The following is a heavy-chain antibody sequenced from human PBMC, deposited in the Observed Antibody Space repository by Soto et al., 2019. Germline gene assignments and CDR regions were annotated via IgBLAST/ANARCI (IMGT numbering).Heavy chain of an antibody. D-gene: IGHD6-19*01. CDR3: ARDRTSSGWFDFDY. J-gene: IGHJ4*02. Sequence: GGSLRLSCAASGFSFSSYAMHWVRQAPGKGLEWVAAITYNGSTTYYADSVRGRFTISRDNSMHTLYLQMESLRVEDTAVYHCARDRTSSGWFDFDYWGQGTLVTVSS. CDR2: ITYNGSTT. CDR1: GFSFSSYA. V-gene: IGHV3-30*01.